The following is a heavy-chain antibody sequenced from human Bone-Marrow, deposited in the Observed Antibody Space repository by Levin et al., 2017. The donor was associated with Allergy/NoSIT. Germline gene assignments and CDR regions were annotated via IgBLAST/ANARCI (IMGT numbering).Heavy chain of an antibody. CDR3: AKGGLPHLRFDS. V-gene: IGHV3-23*01. CDR1: GFGFSYYA. Sequence: GESLKISCAASGFGFSYYAMSWVRQAPGKGLEWVSSVSDSGDSTYYADSLKGRFTISRDNSKSTVFLQMNSLRAEDTAVYYCAKGGLPHLRFDSWGQGTLVTVSS. CDR2: VSDSGDST. J-gene: IGHJ4*02.